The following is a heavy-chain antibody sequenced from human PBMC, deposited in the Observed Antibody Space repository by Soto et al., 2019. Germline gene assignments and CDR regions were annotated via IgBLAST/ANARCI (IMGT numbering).Heavy chain of an antibody. CDR2: ISSSSSYI. CDR1: GFTFSSYS. D-gene: IGHD6-13*01. Sequence: GGSLRLSCAASGFTFSSYSMNWVRQAPGKGLEWVSSISSSSSYIYYADSVKGRFTISRDNAKNSLYLQMNSLRAEDTAVYYCARERGTSSSWYAPQNDYWGQGTLVTVSS. V-gene: IGHV3-21*01. CDR3: ARERGTSSSWYAPQNDY. J-gene: IGHJ4*02.